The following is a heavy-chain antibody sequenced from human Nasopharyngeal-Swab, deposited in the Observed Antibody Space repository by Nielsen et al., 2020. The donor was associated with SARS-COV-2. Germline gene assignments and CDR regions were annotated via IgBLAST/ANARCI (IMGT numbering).Heavy chain of an antibody. CDR3: ARGFGDSSGYQKGYFDY. CDR1: GGSFSGYY. J-gene: IGHJ4*02. CDR2: INHRGST. Sequence: SETLSLTCAVYGGSFSGYYGSGIRQPPGKGREWIGEINHRGSTNYNPSLKSRVTISVDTSKNQFSLKLSSVTAADTAVYYCARGFGDSSGYQKGYFDYWGQGTLVTVSS. D-gene: IGHD3-22*01. V-gene: IGHV4-34*01.